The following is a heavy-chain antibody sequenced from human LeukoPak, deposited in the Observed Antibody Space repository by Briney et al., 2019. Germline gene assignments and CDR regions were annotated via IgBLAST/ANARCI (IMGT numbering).Heavy chain of an antibody. CDR3: ASVYIAAAATGDY. CDR1: GFTFSSYS. CDR2: ISSSSSYI. Sequence: GGSLRLSCAASGFTFSSYSMNWVRQAPGKGLEWVSSISSSSSYIYYADSVKGRFTISRDNAKNSLYLQMNSLRAEDTAVYYCASVYIAAAATGDYWGQGTLVTVSS. J-gene: IGHJ4*02. D-gene: IGHD6-13*01. V-gene: IGHV3-21*04.